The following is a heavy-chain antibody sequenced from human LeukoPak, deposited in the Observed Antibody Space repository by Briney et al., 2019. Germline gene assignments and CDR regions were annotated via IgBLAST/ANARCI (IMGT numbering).Heavy chain of an antibody. CDR3: ARDYSSYGGNSPLFDY. Sequence: ASVKVSCKASGYTFTSYYMHWVRQAPGQGLEWMGIINPSGGSTSYAQKFQGRVAMTRDTSTSTVYMELSSLRSEDTAVYYRARDYSSYGGNSPLFDYWGQGTLVTVSS. V-gene: IGHV1-46*01. CDR1: GYTFTSYY. D-gene: IGHD4-23*01. CDR2: INPSGGST. J-gene: IGHJ4*02.